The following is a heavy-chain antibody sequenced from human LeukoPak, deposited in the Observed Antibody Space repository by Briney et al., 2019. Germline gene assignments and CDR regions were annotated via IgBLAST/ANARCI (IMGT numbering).Heavy chain of an antibody. CDR3: ARGPAWYSSGWYGFDC. CDR2: IYNSGGT. J-gene: IGHJ4*02. D-gene: IGHD6-19*01. Sequence: PSETLSLTCTVSGDSISSYYWSWIRQPPGKGLEWIGYIYNSGGTNYNPSLKSRVTISVDTSKNQFSLKLNSVTAADTAVYYCARGPAWYSSGWYGFDCWGQGTLVAVSS. V-gene: IGHV4-59*01. CDR1: GDSISSYY.